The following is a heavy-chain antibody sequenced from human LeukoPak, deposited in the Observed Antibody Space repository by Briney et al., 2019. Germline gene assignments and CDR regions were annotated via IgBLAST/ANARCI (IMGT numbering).Heavy chain of an antibody. J-gene: IGHJ4*02. Sequence: GGSLRLSCAASGFTFSSYWMHWVRQAPGKGLVWVPRINSDGSSTSYADSVKGRFTISRDNAKNTLYLQMNSLRAEDTAVYYCARVSSYYDYVWGSYRYTLYFDYWGQGTLVTVSS. CDR3: ARVSSYYDYVWGSYRYTLYFDY. CDR2: INSDGSST. V-gene: IGHV3-74*01. CDR1: GFTFSSYW. D-gene: IGHD3-16*02.